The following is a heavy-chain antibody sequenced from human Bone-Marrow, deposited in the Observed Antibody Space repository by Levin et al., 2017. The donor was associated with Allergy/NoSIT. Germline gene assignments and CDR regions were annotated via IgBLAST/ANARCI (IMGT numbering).Heavy chain of an antibody. CDR3: AADGELYGDSTPIVAFDS. D-gene: IGHD4-17*01. CDR1: GFTFSSYS. Sequence: GGSLRLSCAASGFTFSSYSMNWVRQAPGKGLEWVSYISSSSSTIYYADSVKGRFTISRDNAKNSLYLQMNSLRAEDTAVYYCAADGELYGDSTPIVAFDSWGQGTMVTVSS. CDR2: ISSSSSTI. J-gene: IGHJ3*02. V-gene: IGHV3-48*01.